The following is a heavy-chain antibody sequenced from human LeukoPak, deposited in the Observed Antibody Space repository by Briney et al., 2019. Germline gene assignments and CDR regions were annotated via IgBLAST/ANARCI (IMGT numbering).Heavy chain of an antibody. CDR1: GGSISSYY. D-gene: IGHD3-10*01. Sequence: PSETLSLTCTVSGGSISSYYWSWIRQPAGKGLEWIGRIYTSGSTNYNPSLKSRVTMSVDTSKNQFSLKLSSVTAADTAVYYCARAVSGYYGSGSLPFYYYYGMDVWGQGTTVTVSS. V-gene: IGHV4-4*07. CDR3: ARAVSGYYGSGSLPFYYYYGMDV. CDR2: IYTSGST. J-gene: IGHJ6*02.